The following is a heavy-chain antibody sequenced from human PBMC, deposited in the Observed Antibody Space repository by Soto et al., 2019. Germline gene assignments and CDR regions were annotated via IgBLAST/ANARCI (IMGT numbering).Heavy chain of an antibody. V-gene: IGHV4-59*01. CDR2: IYYTGIT. CDR3: ARLVGAAVKGGFDH. CDR1: GGSMQSYY. Sequence: QVQLQESGPGLVKPSETLSLTCTVSGGSMQSYYWTWIRQPPGKRLEWIGYIYYTGITNYSPSLTGRVSMSVDMSKNQFSLKLTSVTAADTAVYYCARLVGAAVKGGFDHWGQGSLVIVSS. J-gene: IGHJ4*02. D-gene: IGHD2-2*01.